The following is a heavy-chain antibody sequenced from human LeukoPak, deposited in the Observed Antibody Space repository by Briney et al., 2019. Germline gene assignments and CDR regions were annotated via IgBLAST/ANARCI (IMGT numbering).Heavy chain of an antibody. CDR3: ARDVPFVWGSYRGNWFDP. V-gene: IGHV4-34*01. Sequence: SETLSRTRAVYGGSFSGYYWSWIRQPPRKGGEWIGEINQSGSDNYNPSLKSRVTIPVDTSKDQCSLQLSSVTAADTAVYYCARDVPFVWGSYRGNWFDPWGQGTMVTVSS. J-gene: IGHJ5*02. CDR2: INQSGSD. CDR1: GGSFSGYY. D-gene: IGHD3-16*02.